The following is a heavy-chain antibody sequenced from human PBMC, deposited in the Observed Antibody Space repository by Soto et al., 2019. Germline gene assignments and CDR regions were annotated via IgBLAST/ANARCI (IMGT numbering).Heavy chain of an antibody. D-gene: IGHD3-10*01. J-gene: IGHJ5*02. V-gene: IGHV4-39*07. CDR3: ARGSDYYGSGSYYRRGNNWFDP. CDR2: IYYSGST. Sequence: SETLSLTCTVSGGSISSSSYYWGWIRQPPGKGLEWIGSIYYSGSTNYNPSLKSRVTISVDTSKNQFSLKLSSATAADTAVYYCARGSDYYGSGSYYRRGNNWFDPWGRGTLVTVSS. CDR1: GGSISSSSYY.